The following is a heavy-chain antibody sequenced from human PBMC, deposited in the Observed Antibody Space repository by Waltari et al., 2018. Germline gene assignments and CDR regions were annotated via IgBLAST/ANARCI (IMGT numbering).Heavy chain of an antibody. CDR2: IYGSGGST. CDR3: ARAAYYSGSYYYDQSLDV. J-gene: IGHJ4*02. CDR1: GGSISSSNW. V-gene: IGHV4-4*02. Sequence: QVQLQESGPAVVKPSETLSLTCAVSGGSISSSNWWSWIRQSPGKGLEWIGGIYGSGGSTEYNPSLKSRVTISKDTSKNQFSLKLSSVTAADTAVYYCARAAYYSGSYYYDQSLDVWGRGVLVTVSS. D-gene: IGHD3-22*01.